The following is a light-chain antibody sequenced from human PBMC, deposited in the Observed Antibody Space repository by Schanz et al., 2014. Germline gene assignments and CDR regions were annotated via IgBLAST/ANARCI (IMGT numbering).Light chain of an antibody. V-gene: IGLV4-69*01. CDR2: LNNDGSH. CDR3: QTWGTDAVV. Sequence: QLVLTQSPSASASLGASVKLTCTLSSGHSNYAIAWHQQQPEKGPRYLMRLNNDGSHSKGDGIPDRFSGSSSGAERYLTISSLQSEDEADYYCQTWGTDAVVFGGGTKLTVL. J-gene: IGLJ2*01. CDR1: SGHSNYA.